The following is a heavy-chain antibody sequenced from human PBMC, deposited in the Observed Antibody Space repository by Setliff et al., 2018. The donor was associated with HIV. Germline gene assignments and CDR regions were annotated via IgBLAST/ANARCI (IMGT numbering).Heavy chain of an antibody. Sequence: ASVKVSCKASGGTFSSYVISWVRQAPGQGPEWMGGIVPMYGVTNYAQKFQGRVTITTDESTSTAYMELSSLRSEDTAVYYCALPYCSGGNCWSSASLPPAGWFDPWGQGALVTVSS. J-gene: IGHJ5*02. CDR1: GGTFSSYV. V-gene: IGHV1-69*05. CDR2: IVPMYGVT. CDR3: ALPYCSGGNCWSSASLPPAGWFDP. D-gene: IGHD2-15*01.